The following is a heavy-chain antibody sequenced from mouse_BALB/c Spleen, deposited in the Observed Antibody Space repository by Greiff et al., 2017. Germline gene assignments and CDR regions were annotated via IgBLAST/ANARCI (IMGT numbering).Heavy chain of an antibody. J-gene: IGHJ4*01. CDR3: ARRVLRLPYAMDY. Sequence: QVQLKESGPELVKPGASVKMSCKASGYTFTSYYIHWVKQRPGQGLEWIGWIYPGDGSTKYNEKFKGKTTLTADKSSSTAYMLLSSLTSEDSAIYFCARRVLRLPYAMDYWGQGTSVTVSS. D-gene: IGHD1-2*01. V-gene: IGHV1S56*01. CDR2: IYPGDGST. CDR1: GYTFTSYY.